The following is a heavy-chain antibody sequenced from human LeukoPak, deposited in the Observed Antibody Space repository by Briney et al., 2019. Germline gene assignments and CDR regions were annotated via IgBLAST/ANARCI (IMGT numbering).Heavy chain of an antibody. Sequence: PGGSLRLSCAASGFTFSTYAMHWVRQAPGKGLEWVSFISYDGSSKYYADSVKGRFTISRDNSKNTLYLQMNSLRAEDTAVYYCARDGPNTWLPHYWGQGTLVSVSS. CDR2: ISYDGSSK. CDR3: ARDGPNTWLPHY. D-gene: IGHD6-19*01. V-gene: IGHV3-30-3*01. CDR1: GFTFSTYA. J-gene: IGHJ4*02.